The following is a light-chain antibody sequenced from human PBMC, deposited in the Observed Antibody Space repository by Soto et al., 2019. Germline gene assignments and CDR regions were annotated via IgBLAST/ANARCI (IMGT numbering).Light chain of an antibody. V-gene: IGLV2-23*01. J-gene: IGLJ3*02. CDR1: SSDVGSYNL. CDR3: CSYAGSSIWV. Sequence: QSALTQPASVSGSPGQSITISCTGTSSDVGSYNLVSWYQQHPGKAPKFMIYDDSKRPSGIANRFSGSKSGNTASLTISGLPDEDEADYYCCSYAGSSIWVFGGGTKLTVL. CDR2: DDS.